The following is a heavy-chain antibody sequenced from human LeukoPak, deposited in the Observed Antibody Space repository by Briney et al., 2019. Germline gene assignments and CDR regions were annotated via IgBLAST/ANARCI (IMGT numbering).Heavy chain of an antibody. V-gene: IGHV5-51*01. CDR3: ARLHSGSYPGDY. J-gene: IGHJ4*02. CDR2: IYPGDSDT. CDR1: GYNFNSYG. Sequence: ASVKVSCKGSGYNFNSYGMHWLRQAPGQRLEWMGIIYPGDSDTRYSPSFQGQVTISADKSISTAYLQWSSLKASDTAMYYCARLHSGSYPGDYWGQGTLVTVSS. D-gene: IGHD1-26*01.